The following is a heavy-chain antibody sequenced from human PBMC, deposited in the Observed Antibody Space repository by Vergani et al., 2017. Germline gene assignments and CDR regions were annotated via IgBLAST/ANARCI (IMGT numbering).Heavy chain of an antibody. J-gene: IGHJ3*02. CDR3: ARVLWFGELFSSLDAFDI. V-gene: IGHV3-9*01. CDR1: GFTFQAFA. CDR2: IDRNYGVK. D-gene: IGHD3-10*01. Sequence: VEAGGGLVQPGGSLRLSCTASGFTFQAFAFHWVRQVSGRGLEWVSGIDRNYGVKNGNSFEGRFSISRDNAKKAVFLQMNSLRAEDTAVYYCARVLWFGELFSSLDAFDIWGQGTMVTVSS.